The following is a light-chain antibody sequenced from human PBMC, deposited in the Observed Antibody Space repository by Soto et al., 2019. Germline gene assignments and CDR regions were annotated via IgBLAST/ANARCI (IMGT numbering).Light chain of an antibody. CDR1: SGHRTYA. CDR3: QTWGTGLLV. J-gene: IGLJ2*01. Sequence: QLVLTQSPSASASLGASVKLTCTLSSGHRTYAIAWHQQQPEKGPRYLMNLNSDGRHTKGDGIPDRFSGSSSGTERYHTISSLQSEDEADYYCQTWGTGLLVFGGGTKLTVL. CDR2: LNSDGRH. V-gene: IGLV4-69*01.